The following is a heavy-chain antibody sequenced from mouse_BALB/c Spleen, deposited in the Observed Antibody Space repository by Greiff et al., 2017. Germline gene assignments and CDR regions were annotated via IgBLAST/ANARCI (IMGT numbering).Heavy chain of an antibody. CDR1: GYSITSGYY. CDR3: ARNPDFAY. Sequence: VQLQQSGPGLVKPSQSLSLTCSVTGYSITSGYYWYWIRQFPGNQLEWMGYVSYDGSNNYNPSLKNRSSITRDTSKNQFFLKLNSVTTEDTATYYCARNPDFAYWGQGTLVTVSA. J-gene: IGHJ3*01. V-gene: IGHV3-6*02. CDR2: VSYDGSN.